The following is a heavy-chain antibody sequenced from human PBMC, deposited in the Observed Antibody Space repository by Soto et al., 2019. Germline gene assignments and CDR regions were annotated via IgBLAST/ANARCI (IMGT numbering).Heavy chain of an antibody. CDR2: IWSDASRG. D-gene: IGHD3-16*01. Sequence: QVQLVESGGGVVQPGTSLRLSCAASRLTFSTYDMHWVRQAPGKGLEWVALIWSDASRGFYADSVKGRFSISRDNSKNTLFLQMNGLRAEDTAVYYCAGEPKGGAYDMDVWGQGTTVTVSS. CDR3: AGEPKGGAYDMDV. V-gene: IGHV3-33*01. CDR1: RLTFSTYD. J-gene: IGHJ6*02.